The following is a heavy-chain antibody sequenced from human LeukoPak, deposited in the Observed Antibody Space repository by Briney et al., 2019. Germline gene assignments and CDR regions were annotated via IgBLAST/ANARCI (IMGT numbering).Heavy chain of an antibody. Sequence: GASVTVSCKASGYTFTGYYMHWVRQAPGQGLEWMGWINPNSGGTNYAQKFQGRVTMTRDTSISTAYMELSRLGSDDTVVYYCARGDSSSQPLDYWGQGTLVTVSS. CDR3: ARGDSSSQPLDY. CDR1: GYTFTGYY. D-gene: IGHD6-13*01. J-gene: IGHJ4*02. CDR2: INPNSGGT. V-gene: IGHV1-2*02.